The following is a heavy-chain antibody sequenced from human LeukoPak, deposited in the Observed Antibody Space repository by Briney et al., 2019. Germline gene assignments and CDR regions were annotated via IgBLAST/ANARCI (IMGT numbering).Heavy chain of an antibody. V-gene: IGHV4-4*02. CDR1: GGSISSSNW. J-gene: IGHJ4*02. CDR2: SYHSGST. D-gene: IGHD3-22*01. Sequence: SGTLSLTCAVSGGSISSSNWWSWVRQPPGKGLEWIGESYHSGSTNYNPSLKSRITISIDKSKNQFSLKLSSVTAADTAVYHCARVGSISGYYVDWGQGTLVTVSS. CDR3: ARVGSISGYYVD.